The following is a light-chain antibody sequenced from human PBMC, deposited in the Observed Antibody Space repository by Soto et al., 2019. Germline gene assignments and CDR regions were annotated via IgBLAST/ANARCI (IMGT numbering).Light chain of an antibody. J-gene: IGKJ1*01. CDR2: KAS. Sequence: DIQMTQSPSTLSASVGDRVTITCRASQSISTWLAWYQQKPGKAPKLLIYKASSLESGVPSRFSGSGSGTEFTLTISSLQPADFATYYCQHYYNYPWTFGQGTKVEIK. V-gene: IGKV1-5*03. CDR3: QHYYNYPWT. CDR1: QSISTW.